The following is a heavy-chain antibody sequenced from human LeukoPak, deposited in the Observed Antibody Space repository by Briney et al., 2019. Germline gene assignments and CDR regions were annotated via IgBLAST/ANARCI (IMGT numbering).Heavy chain of an antibody. D-gene: IGHD3-10*01. CDR3: AKGGGYGSGTYSED. Sequence: GGSLRLSCAASGFIFSTYGMTWFRQAPGGGLEWVSGFSGSGLNTYYADSVKGRFTRPRDNSKNMLYLQMNSLRAEDTAVYYCAKGGGYGSGTYSEDWGQGILVTVSS. CDR2: FSGSGLNT. CDR1: GFIFSTYG. J-gene: IGHJ4*02. V-gene: IGHV3-23*01.